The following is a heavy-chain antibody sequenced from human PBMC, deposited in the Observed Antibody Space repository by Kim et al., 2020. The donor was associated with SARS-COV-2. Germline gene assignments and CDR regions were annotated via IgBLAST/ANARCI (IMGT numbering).Heavy chain of an antibody. J-gene: IGHJ3*02. D-gene: IGHD1-26*01. CDR3: ARDCSPGRGGAYYDALDI. CDR1: GFSFRTYW. Sequence: GGSLRLSCAASGFSFRTYWMTWIRQAPGKGLEWVANIGQDGTVTHYVYSAEGRFTISRDNAKNSVHLQMDSLRAEDTAVYYCARDCSPGRGGAYYDALDIWGQGTMVTVSS. CDR2: IGQDGTVT. V-gene: IGHV3-7*01.